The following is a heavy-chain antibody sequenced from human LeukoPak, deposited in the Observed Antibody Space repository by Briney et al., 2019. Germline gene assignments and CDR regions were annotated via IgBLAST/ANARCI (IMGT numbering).Heavy chain of an antibody. V-gene: IGHV3-21*01. D-gene: IGHD3-22*01. J-gene: IGHJ4*02. CDR2: ISSSSSYI. CDR3: AIMPYDSSGYSQY. CDR1: GFTSSSYS. Sequence: GGSLRLSCAASGFTSSSYSMNWVRQAPGKGLEWVSSISSSSSYIYYADSVRGRFTISRDNAKNSLFLQMNSLRAGDTAVYYCAIMPYDSSGYSQYWGQGTLVTVSS.